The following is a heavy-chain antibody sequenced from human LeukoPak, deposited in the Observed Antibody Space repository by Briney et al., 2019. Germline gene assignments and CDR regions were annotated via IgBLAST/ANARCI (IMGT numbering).Heavy chain of an antibody. CDR3: VKASSSGPDHFDS. Sequence: PGGSLRLSCAASQFTFSSFAMNWVRQTPGKGLEWVSSISPTADTTYSADSVKGRFIISRDNSKNSLYLQMNSLRAEDTAIYYCVKASSSGPDHFDSWGPGTLVTVSS. V-gene: IGHV3-23*01. D-gene: IGHD6-6*01. J-gene: IGHJ4*02. CDR1: QFTFSSFA. CDR2: ISPTADTT.